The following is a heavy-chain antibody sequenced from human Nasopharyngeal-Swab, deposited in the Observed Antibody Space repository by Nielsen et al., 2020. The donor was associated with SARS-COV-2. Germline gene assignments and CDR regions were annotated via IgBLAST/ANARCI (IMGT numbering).Heavy chain of an antibody. CDR3: AKAPYLRGLDV. D-gene: IGHD2-21*01. Sequence: GGSLRLSCAASGFTFSSYAMSWVRQAPGKGLEWVSIISGSGDTTYYADSVKDRFTISRYNSKNTLYLQTNSLRVEDTAVYYCAKAPYLRGLDVWGQGTTVTVSS. CDR2: ISGSGDTT. J-gene: IGHJ6*02. V-gene: IGHV3-23*01. CDR1: GFTFSSYA.